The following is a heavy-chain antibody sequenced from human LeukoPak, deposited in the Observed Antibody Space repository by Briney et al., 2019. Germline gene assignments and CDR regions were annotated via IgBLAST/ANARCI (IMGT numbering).Heavy chain of an antibody. CDR3: AKGVWFGDY. D-gene: IGHD3-10*01. V-gene: IGHV3-30*18. J-gene: IGHJ4*02. Sequence: GGSLRLSCAASGFTFSSYGMHWVRQAPGKGLEWVAVISYDGSNKYYADSVKGRFTISRDNSKNTLYLQMNRLRAEDTAVYYCAKGVWFGDYWGQGTLVTVSS. CDR1: GFTFSSYG. CDR2: ISYDGSNK.